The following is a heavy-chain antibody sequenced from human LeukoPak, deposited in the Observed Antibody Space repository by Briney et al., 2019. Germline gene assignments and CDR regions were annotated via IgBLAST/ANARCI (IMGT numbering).Heavy chain of an antibody. CDR2: ISSSSSYI. D-gene: IGHD3-10*01. Sequence: GGSLRLSCAASGFTFSSYSMNCVRQAPGKGLEWVSSISSSSSYIYYADSVKGRFTISRDNAKNSLYLQMNSLRAEDTAVYYCARDFGPAMVRGVIVYWGRGTLVTVSS. CDR1: GFTFSSYS. V-gene: IGHV3-21*01. CDR3: ARDFGPAMVRGVIVY. J-gene: IGHJ4*02.